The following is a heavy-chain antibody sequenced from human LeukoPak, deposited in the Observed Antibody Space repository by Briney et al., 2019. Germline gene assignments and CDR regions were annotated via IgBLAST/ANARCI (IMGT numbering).Heavy chain of an antibody. CDR2: VHYSGST. D-gene: IGHD2-21*02. CDR3: ARHETDNWFDS. CDR1: GGSIRSHY. Sequence: PSETLSLTCSVSGGSIRSHYWSWIRQPPGTGLEWIGYVHYSGSTNYNPSLNSRVTISVDTAKNKFYLKLSSVTAAGTAVYYCARHETDNWFDSWGQGTLVTVSS. J-gene: IGHJ5*01. V-gene: IGHV4-59*08.